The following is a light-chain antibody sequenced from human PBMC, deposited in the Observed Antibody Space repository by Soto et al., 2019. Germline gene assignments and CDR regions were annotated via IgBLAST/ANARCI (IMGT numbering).Light chain of an antibody. CDR2: EVT. CDR1: SSDVGAYKY. CDR3: SSYVGNDIWV. J-gene: IGLJ3*02. Sequence: QSALTQPPSASGSPGQSVTISCTGTSSDVGAYKYVSWYPQYPGKAPKLMIYEVTKRPSGVPDRFSGSKSGNTASLTVSGLQAEDEADYYCSSYVGNDIWVFGGGTKHTVL. V-gene: IGLV2-8*01.